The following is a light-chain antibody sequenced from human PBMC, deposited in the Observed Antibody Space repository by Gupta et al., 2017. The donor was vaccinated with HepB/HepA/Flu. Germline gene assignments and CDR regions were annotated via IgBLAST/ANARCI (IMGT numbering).Light chain of an antibody. CDR1: QSVSSY. J-gene: IGKJ1*01. Sequence: EIVLTQSPATLSLSPGERATLSCRASQSVSSYLAWYQQKPGQAPRLLIYDASNRATGIPARFSGSGCGTDFTLTISSREPEDFAVYYCQQPSNWPPWTFGQGTKVEIK. CDR3: QQPSNWPPWT. V-gene: IGKV3-11*01. CDR2: DAS.